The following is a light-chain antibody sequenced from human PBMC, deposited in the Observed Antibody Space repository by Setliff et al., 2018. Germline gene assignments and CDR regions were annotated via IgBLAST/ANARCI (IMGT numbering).Light chain of an antibody. CDR3: CSYAGSYTSLYV. CDR1: SSDVGGYNY. Sequence: QSALTQPASVSGSPGQSITISCTGTSSDVGGYNYVSWYQQHPGKAPKLMIYDVSKRPSGVPDRFSGSKSGNTASLTISGLQAGDEADYYCCSYAGSYTSLYVFGTGTKVTVL. V-gene: IGLV2-11*01. CDR2: DVS. J-gene: IGLJ1*01.